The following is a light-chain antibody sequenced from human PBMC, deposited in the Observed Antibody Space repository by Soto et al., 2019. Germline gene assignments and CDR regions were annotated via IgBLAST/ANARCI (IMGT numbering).Light chain of an antibody. CDR3: QQSYSTPYT. CDR2: AAS. Sequence: DIQMTQSPSSLSASVGDRVTITCRASQSISSYLNWYQQKPGKAPKLLIYAASRLQSGVPSRFSGSGSGTEFTLTISTLQPEDFANYYCQQSYSTPYTFGQGTKVEIK. J-gene: IGKJ1*01. CDR1: QSISSY. V-gene: IGKV1-39*01.